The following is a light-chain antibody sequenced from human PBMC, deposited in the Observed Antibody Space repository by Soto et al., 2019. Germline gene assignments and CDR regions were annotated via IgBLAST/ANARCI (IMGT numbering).Light chain of an antibody. V-gene: IGKV3-20*01. CDR2: ETS. Sequence: EIVLTQSPGTLPLSPGARATLSCRASQSVSSSHLAWYQQKPGQAPRLXXYETSTRATGIPGRFSGSGSGTDLTLTISRLETEDFAVYFCQQFGTSPLWTFGQGTKVDIK. J-gene: IGKJ1*01. CDR1: QSVSSSH. CDR3: QQFGTSPLWT.